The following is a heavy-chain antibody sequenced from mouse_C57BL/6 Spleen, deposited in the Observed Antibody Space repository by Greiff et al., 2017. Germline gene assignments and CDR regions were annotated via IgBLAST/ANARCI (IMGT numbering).Heavy chain of an antibody. CDR3: ARSYYSPYFDY. Sequence: QVQLKESGAELVKPGASVKISCKASGYAFSSYWMNWVKQRPGKGLEWIGQIYPGDGDTNYNGKFKGKATLTADKSSSTAYMQLSSLTSEDSAVYFCARSYYSPYFDYWGQGTTLTVSS. CDR1: GYAFSSYW. J-gene: IGHJ2*01. V-gene: IGHV1-80*01. CDR2: IYPGDGDT. D-gene: IGHD2-12*01.